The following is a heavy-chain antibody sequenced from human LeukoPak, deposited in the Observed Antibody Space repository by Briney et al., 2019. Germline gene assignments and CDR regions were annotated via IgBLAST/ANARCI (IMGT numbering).Heavy chain of an antibody. CDR1: GYTFTSYY. D-gene: IGHD1-26*01. Sequence: ASVKVSCKASGYTFTSYYMHWVRQAPGQGLEWMGIINPSGGSTSYAQKFQGRVTVTRDTSTSTVYMELSSLRSEDTAVYYCARDQEVGDAFDIWGQGTMVTVSS. J-gene: IGHJ3*02. CDR3: ARDQEVGDAFDI. V-gene: IGHV1-46*01. CDR2: INPSGGST.